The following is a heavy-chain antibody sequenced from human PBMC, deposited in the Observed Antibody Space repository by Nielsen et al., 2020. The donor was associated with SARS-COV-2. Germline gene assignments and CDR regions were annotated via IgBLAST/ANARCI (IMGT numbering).Heavy chain of an antibody. Sequence: SETLSLTCAVSGGSISSSNWWSWVRQPPGKGLEWIGEIYHSGSTNYNPSLKSRVTISVDTSKNQFSLKLSSVTAADTAVYYCARHYPDYDILTGPNDYWGQGTLVTVSS. V-gene: IGHV4-4*02. D-gene: IGHD3-9*01. CDR3: ARHYPDYDILTGPNDY. CDR1: GGSISSSNW. J-gene: IGHJ4*02. CDR2: IYHSGST.